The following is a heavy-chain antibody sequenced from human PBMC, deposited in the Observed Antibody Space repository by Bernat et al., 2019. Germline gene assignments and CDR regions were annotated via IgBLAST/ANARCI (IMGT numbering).Heavy chain of an antibody. V-gene: IGHV3-33*01. CDR1: GFSFSSYG. D-gene: IGHD2-15*01. CDR3: ARSGYCSGGSCYSGTPYFDY. J-gene: IGHJ4*02. CDR2: IWYDGSNK. Sequence: LTKAASGFSFSSYGMHWVRQAPGKGLEWVAVIWYDGSNKYYADSVKGRFTISRDNSKNTLYLQMNSLRAEDTAVYYCARSGYCSGGSCYSGTPYFDYWGQG.